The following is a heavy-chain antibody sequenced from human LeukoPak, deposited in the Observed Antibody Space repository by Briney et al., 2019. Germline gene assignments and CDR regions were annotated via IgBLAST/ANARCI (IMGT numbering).Heavy chain of an antibody. D-gene: IGHD3-9*01. Sequence: SVKVSCKASGGTFSSYAISWVRQAPGQGLEWMGGIIPIFGTANYAQKFQGRVTITADESTSTAYMELSSLRSEDTAVYYCARGGRYFDWLLNWGQGTLVTVSS. CDR1: GGTFSSYA. J-gene: IGHJ4*02. CDR3: ARGGRYFDWLLN. V-gene: IGHV1-69*13. CDR2: IIPIFGTA.